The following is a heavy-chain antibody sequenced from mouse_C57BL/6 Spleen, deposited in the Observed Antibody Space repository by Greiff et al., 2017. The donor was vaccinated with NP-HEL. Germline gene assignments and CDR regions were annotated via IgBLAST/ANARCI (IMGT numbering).Heavy chain of an antibody. Sequence: VKVVESGPGLVAPSQSLSITCTVSGFSLTSYGVDWVRQSPGKGLEWLGVIWGVGSTHYNSALKSRLSISKDNSKSQVFLKMNSLQTDDTTMYYCASGTGDRFAYWGQGTLVTVSA. J-gene: IGHJ3*01. CDR1: GFSLTSYG. D-gene: IGHD4-1*01. V-gene: IGHV2-6*01. CDR2: IWGVGST. CDR3: ASGTGDRFAY.